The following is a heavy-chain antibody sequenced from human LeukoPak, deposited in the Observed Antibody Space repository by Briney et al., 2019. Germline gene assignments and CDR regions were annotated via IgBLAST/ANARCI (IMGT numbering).Heavy chain of an antibody. V-gene: IGHV4-39*01. D-gene: IGHD6-13*01. Sequence: SETLSLTCTVSGGSISSSSYYWGWIRQPPGKGLEWIGSIYYSGSTYYNPSLKSRVTISVDTSKNQFSLKLSSVTATDTAVYYCARSSRAQNIAAAVWFDPWGQGTLVTVSS. CDR2: IYYSGST. CDR1: GGSISSSSYY. CDR3: ARSSRAQNIAAAVWFDP. J-gene: IGHJ5*02.